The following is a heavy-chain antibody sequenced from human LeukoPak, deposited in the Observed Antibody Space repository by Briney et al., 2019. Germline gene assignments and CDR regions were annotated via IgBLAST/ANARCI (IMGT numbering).Heavy chain of an antibody. D-gene: IGHD3-22*01. Sequence: SETLSLTCTVSGGSISSYYWSWIRQPPGKGLEWIGYIYYSGSTNYNPSLKSRVTISVDTSKNQFSLKLSSVTAADTAVYYCARQGDSSGYSHDYWGQGTLVTVSS. CDR2: IYYSGST. J-gene: IGHJ4*02. CDR3: ARQGDSSGYSHDY. CDR1: GGSISSYY. V-gene: IGHV4-59*08.